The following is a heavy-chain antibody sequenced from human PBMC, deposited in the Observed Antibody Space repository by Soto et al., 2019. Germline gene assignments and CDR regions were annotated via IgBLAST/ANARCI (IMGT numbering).Heavy chain of an antibody. CDR3: ATEVKRNGTTSMDV. CDR2: ISAYNGNT. CDR1: GYTFTSYG. J-gene: IGHJ6*02. Sequence: ASVKVSCKASGYTFTSYGISWVRQAPGQGLEWMGWISAYNGNTNYAQKLQGRVTMTTDTSTSTAYMELRSLRSDDTDVYYCATEVKRNGTTSMDVWGQGTTVTVSS. V-gene: IGHV1-18*01. D-gene: IGHD1-7*01.